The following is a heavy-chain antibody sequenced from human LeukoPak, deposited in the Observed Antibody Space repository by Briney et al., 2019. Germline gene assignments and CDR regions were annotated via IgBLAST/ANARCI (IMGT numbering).Heavy chain of an antibody. CDR3: ASVVVPAAIWAFDI. D-gene: IGHD2-2*01. J-gene: IGHJ3*02. Sequence: GGSLRLSCAASGFTFSDYYMSWIRQAPGKGLEWVSYISSSGSTIYYADSVKGRFTISRDNAKNSLYLQMNSLRAEDTAVYYCASVVVPAAIWAFDIWGQGTMVTVSS. CDR1: GFTFSDYY. CDR2: ISSSGSTI. V-gene: IGHV3-11*04.